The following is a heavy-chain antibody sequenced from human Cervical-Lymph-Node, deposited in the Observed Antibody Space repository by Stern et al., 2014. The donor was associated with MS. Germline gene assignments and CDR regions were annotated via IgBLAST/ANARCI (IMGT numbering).Heavy chain of an antibody. CDR1: GYTFTGYY. D-gene: IGHD4-17*01. J-gene: IGHJ5*02. CDR3: ARPLNDDYSWFDP. Sequence: VQLEESGAEVKKPGASVKVSCKASGYTFTGYYMHWVRQAPGQGLEWMGWINPNSGGTNYAQKVQGRVTMTRDTSISTAYMELSRLRSDDTAVYYCARPLNDDYSWFDPWGQGTLVTVSS. V-gene: IGHV1-2*02. CDR2: INPNSGGT.